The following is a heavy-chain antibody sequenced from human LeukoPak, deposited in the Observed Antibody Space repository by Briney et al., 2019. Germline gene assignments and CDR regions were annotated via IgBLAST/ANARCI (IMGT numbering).Heavy chain of an antibody. V-gene: IGHV4-39*01. D-gene: IGHD4-23*01. CDR3: ANSANYGGNSGFFDY. Sequence: SETLSPTCTVSGGSISSSSYYWGWIRQPPGKGLEWIGSLYYSGSTHYNPSLKSRVTISVDTSKNQFSLKLTSVTAADTAVYYCANSANYGGNSGFFDYWGQGTLVTVS. J-gene: IGHJ4*02. CDR1: GGSISSSSYY. CDR2: LYYSGST.